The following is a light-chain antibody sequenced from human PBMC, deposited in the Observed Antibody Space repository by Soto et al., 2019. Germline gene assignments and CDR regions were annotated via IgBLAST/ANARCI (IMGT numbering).Light chain of an antibody. CDR1: QGINTY. Sequence: DLQMTQSPSSVSASVGDRVTITCRASQGINTYLAWYQQKPGKAPNLLIYAASNLQSGVPSRFSGSGSGTEFTLTISSLQPEDFATYYCQQTNTFPHTFGQGTNLEIK. J-gene: IGKJ2*01. CDR2: AAS. V-gene: IGKV1-12*01. CDR3: QQTNTFPHT.